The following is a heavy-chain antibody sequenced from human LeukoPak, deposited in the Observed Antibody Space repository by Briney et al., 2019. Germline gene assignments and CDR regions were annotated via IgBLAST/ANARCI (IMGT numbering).Heavy chain of an antibody. CDR3: AREGSGAGQDY. D-gene: IGHD1-26*01. CDR2: IYYSGST. Sequence: KPSETLSLTCTVSGGSISSYYWSWIRQPPGKGLEWIGYIYYSGSTNYTPSLKSRVTISVDTSKNQFSLKLTSVTAADTAVYYCAREGSGAGQDYWGQGTLVTVSS. J-gene: IGHJ4*02. V-gene: IGHV4-59*12. CDR1: GGSISSYY.